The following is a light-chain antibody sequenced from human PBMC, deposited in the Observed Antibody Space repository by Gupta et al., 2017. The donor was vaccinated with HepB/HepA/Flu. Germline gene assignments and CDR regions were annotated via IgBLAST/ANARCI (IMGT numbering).Light chain of an antibody. CDR2: DAS. Sequence: EIVLTQSPATLSLSPGERATLSCRASQSVSSYLAWYHQKQGQAPRLLISDASNRATGITARFSGSGAGTDFTLTISSREPEDFAVYYCQQRINGHPTLTFGQGTRLEIK. J-gene: IGKJ5*01. CDR3: QQRINGHPTLT. CDR1: QSVSSY. V-gene: IGKV3D-11*02.